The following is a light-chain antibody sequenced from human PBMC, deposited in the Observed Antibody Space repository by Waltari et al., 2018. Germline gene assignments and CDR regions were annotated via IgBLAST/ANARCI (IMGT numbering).Light chain of an antibody. V-gene: IGLV3-25*03. CDR1: ALANQY. CDR3: QSADRSGTNWV. J-gene: IGLJ3*02. Sequence: SFELTQPPSVSVSLGQTARITCSGDALANQYVYWYQQKPGQGPVLGRYKDSARPSGSPARFSGSSAGTTVTLTISGVQAEDEADYYCQSADRSGTNWVFGGGTKMTVL. CDR2: KDS.